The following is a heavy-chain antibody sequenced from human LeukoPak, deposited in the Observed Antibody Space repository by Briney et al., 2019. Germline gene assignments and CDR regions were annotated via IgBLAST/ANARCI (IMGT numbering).Heavy chain of an antibody. CDR1: GFTFGDYL. D-gene: IGHD6-19*01. J-gene: IGHJ4*02. V-gene: IGHV3-49*03. CDR3: SRGSGWLSVY. Sequence: PGRSLRLSCTASGFTFGDYLMSWFRQAPGKGLEWIGFISGGTTEYAASVKGRFTISRDDSTSIAYLQMNSLTTEDIAVYYCSRGSGWLSVYWGQGTLVTVSS. CDR2: ISGGTT.